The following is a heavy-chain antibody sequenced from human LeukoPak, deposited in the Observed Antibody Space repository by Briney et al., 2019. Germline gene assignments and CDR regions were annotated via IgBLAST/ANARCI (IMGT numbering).Heavy chain of an antibody. J-gene: IGHJ5*02. CDR1: GYTFTGYY. Sequence: ASVKVSCKASGYTFTGYYMHWVRQAPGQGLEWMGWINPNSGGTNYAQKFQGRVTMTRDTSIGTAYMELSRLRSDDTAVYYCARVRRSWDRGWFDPWGQGTLVTVSS. D-gene: IGHD1-26*01. CDR3: ARVRRSWDRGWFDP. CDR2: INPNSGGT. V-gene: IGHV1-2*02.